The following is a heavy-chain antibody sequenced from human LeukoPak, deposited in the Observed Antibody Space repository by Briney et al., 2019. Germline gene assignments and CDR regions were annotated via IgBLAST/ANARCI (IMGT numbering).Heavy chain of an antibody. Sequence: GGSLRLSCAASGFTFSSYGMHWVRQAPGKGLEWVAVISYDGSNKYYADSVKGRFTISRDNSKNTLYLQMNSLRAEDTAVYYCAKGDCSSTSCYAYYYYYGMDVWGRGTTVTVSS. J-gene: IGHJ6*02. CDR2: ISYDGSNK. CDR3: AKGDCSSTSCYAYYYYYGMDV. V-gene: IGHV3-30*18. D-gene: IGHD2-2*01. CDR1: GFTFSSYG.